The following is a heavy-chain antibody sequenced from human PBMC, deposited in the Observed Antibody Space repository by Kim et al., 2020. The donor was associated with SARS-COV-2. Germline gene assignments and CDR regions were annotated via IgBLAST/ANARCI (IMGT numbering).Heavy chain of an antibody. Sequence: STSCADSVKGRFTISRDNAKNTVYLQMNSLRAEDTAVYYCARGALYFDYWGQGTLVTVSS. J-gene: IGHJ4*02. CDR2: ST. D-gene: IGHD3-16*02. V-gene: IGHV3-74*01. CDR3: ARGALYFDY.